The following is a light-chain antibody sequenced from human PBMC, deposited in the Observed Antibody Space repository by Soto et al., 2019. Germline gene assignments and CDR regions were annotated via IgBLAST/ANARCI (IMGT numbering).Light chain of an antibody. CDR1: SSDIGGYNY. Sequence: QSALTQPPSVSGSPGQSVTISCTGTSSDIGGYNYVSWYQQLPGKAPKLMIYDVSKRPSGVPDRFSGSNSGNTASLTISGLQAEDEADYYCYSYAGTTHVFGTGTKVTVL. V-gene: IGLV2-11*01. CDR3: YSYAGTTHV. J-gene: IGLJ1*01. CDR2: DVS.